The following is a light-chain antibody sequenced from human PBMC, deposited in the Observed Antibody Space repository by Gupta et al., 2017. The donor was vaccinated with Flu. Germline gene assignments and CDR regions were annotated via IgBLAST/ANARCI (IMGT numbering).Light chain of an antibody. CDR3: SASDDGIRGPGV. V-gene: IGLV1-47*01. CDR1: SVNIGGNY. Sequence: QSVLTQPPSASGTPGQRVTVSCSGSSVNIGGNYVYWYQQLPGRAPNLLIYSNNQRPSGVPARFSCATSCTSASPVTSSRRSEDEADDYCSASDDGIRGPGVLGGGTKLTVL. J-gene: IGLJ3*02. CDR2: SNN.